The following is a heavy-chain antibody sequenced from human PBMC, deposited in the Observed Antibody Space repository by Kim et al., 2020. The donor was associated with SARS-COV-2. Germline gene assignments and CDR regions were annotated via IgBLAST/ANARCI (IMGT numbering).Heavy chain of an antibody. CDR2: LDWNGDNT. J-gene: IGHJ6*02. Sequence: GGSLRLSCAASGFTFDDYGMSWVRQTPGKGLEWVSGLDWNGDNTGYVDSVKGRFTISRDNGMNSLYLQMNSLRAEDTALYYCARDTNTGGMDVWGQGTAVTVSS. D-gene: IGHD5-18*01. CDR1: GFTFDDYG. CDR3: ARDTNTGGMDV. V-gene: IGHV3-20*04.